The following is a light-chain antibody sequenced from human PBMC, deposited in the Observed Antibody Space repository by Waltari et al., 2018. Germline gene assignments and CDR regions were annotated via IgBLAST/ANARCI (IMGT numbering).Light chain of an antibody. J-gene: IGKJ3*01. CDR1: QSVNNY. CDR2: GGS. Sequence: EIVLTQSPGTLSLSPGERATLSCRASQSVNNYLAWFQQKPGQAPRLLSQGGSSRATGIPDRISGSGSGTDFTLTISGLEPQDFAVYYCQQYSSSPLTFGPGTKVDIK. V-gene: IGKV3-20*01. CDR3: QQYSSSPLT.